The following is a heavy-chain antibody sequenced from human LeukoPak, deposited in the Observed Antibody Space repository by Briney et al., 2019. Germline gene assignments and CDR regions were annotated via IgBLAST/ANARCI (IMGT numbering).Heavy chain of an antibody. CDR1: GGSISSGSYY. CDR2: IYTSGST. J-gene: IGHJ6*03. CDR3: ARDSVYYYYYMDV. Sequence: PSETLSLTCTVSGGSISSGSYYWSWIRQPAGTGLEWLGRIYTSGSTNYNPSLKSRVTISVDTSKNQFSLKLSSVTAADTAVYYCARDSVYYYYYMDVWGKGTTVTISS. V-gene: IGHV4-61*02.